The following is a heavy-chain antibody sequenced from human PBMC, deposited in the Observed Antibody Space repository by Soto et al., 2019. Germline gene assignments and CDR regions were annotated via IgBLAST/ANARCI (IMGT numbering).Heavy chain of an antibody. V-gene: IGHV3-48*03. D-gene: IGHD3-10*01. Sequence: EVQLVESGGGLVQPGGSLRLSCAASGFTFSSYEMNWVRQAPGKGLEWVSYISSSGSTIYYADSVKGRFTISRDNAKNSLYLQMNSLRAEDTAVYYCANLWFGERYDNWFDPWGQGTLVTVSS. CDR2: ISSSGSTI. J-gene: IGHJ5*02. CDR1: GFTFSSYE. CDR3: ANLWFGERYDNWFDP.